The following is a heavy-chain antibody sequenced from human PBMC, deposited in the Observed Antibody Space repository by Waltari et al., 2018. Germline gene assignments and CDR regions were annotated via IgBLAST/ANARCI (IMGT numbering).Heavy chain of an antibody. Sequence: QLQLQESGPGLVKPSETLSLTCTVSGGSISSYNYFWGWIRRPPGRGLEWIGNIFHSGSTYYNPSLKSRVTISVDTSKNQFSLKLSSVTAADTAVYYCATGGRPDYGGQGTLVTVSS. CDR2: IFHSGST. CDR1: GGSISSYNYF. CDR3: ATGGRPDY. V-gene: IGHV4-39*01. D-gene: IGHD2-8*02. J-gene: IGHJ4*02.